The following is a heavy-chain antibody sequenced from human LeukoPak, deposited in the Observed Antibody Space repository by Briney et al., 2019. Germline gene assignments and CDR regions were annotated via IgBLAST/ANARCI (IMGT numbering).Heavy chain of an antibody. D-gene: IGHD3-22*01. Sequence: GESLRLSCAASGFIVNSNYMNWVRQAPGKGLEWVSLIYSDGSTYYADSVKGRFIISRDNSKNSLDLQMNSLRAEDTAVYHCARGVTVRGGPFDVWGQGTMVIVSS. J-gene: IGHJ3*01. CDR1: GFIVNSNY. CDR3: ARGVTVRGGPFDV. V-gene: IGHV3-53*01. CDR2: IYSDGST.